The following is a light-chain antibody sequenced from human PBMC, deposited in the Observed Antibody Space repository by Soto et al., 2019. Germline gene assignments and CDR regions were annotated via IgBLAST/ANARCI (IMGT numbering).Light chain of an antibody. Sequence: QSVLTQSPSASASLGASVKLTCTLSSGHSTYPIAWHQQQPQRGPRFLMRLNSDGSHTKGDGIPDRFSGSSSGAERYLTISSLQSEDEADYYCQTWGVGLWVFGGGTKLTVL. CDR1: SGHSTYP. CDR3: QTWGVGLWV. CDR2: LNSDGSH. J-gene: IGLJ3*02. V-gene: IGLV4-69*01.